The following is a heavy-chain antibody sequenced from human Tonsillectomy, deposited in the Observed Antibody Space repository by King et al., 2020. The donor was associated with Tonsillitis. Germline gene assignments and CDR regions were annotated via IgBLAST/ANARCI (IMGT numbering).Heavy chain of an antibody. J-gene: IGHJ4*02. CDR2: ISGSGGST. D-gene: IGHD1-26*01. CDR3: AKVVASGSQVILYEFDY. V-gene: IGHV3-23*04. CDR1: GFTFSSYA. Sequence: VQLVESGGGLVQPGGSLRLSCAASGFTFSSYAMSWVRQAPGKGLEWVSAISGSGGSTYYADSVKGRFTISRDNSKNTLYLQMNSLRAEDTAVYYCAKVVASGSQVILYEFDYWGQGTLVTVSS.